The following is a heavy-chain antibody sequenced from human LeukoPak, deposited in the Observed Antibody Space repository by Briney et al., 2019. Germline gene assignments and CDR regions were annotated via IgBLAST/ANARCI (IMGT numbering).Heavy chain of an antibody. CDR1: NGSISSGGYY. Sequence: SQTLSLTCTVSNGSISSGGYYWSWIRQPPGKGLEWIGYIYYSGSTNYNPSLKSRVTISVDTSKNQFSLKLSSVTAADTAVYYCARHDDYARRPFGYWGQGTLVTVSS. CDR3: ARHDDYARRPFGY. CDR2: IYYSGST. D-gene: IGHD4-17*01. J-gene: IGHJ4*02. V-gene: IGHV4-61*08.